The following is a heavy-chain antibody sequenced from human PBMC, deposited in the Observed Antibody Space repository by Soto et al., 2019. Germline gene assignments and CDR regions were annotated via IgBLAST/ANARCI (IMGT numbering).Heavy chain of an antibody. CDR2: IIPIFGTA. J-gene: IGHJ5*02. CDR3: VSLGLELHGSWWFDP. Sequence: QVQLVQSGAEVKKPGSSVKVSCKASGGTFSSYAISWVRQAPGQGLEWMGGIIPIFGTANYAQKFQGRVTITADESTSTAYMELSSLRSEDTAVYYCVSLGLELHGSWWFDPWGQGTLVTVSS. D-gene: IGHD1-7*01. CDR1: GGTFSSYA. V-gene: IGHV1-69*01.